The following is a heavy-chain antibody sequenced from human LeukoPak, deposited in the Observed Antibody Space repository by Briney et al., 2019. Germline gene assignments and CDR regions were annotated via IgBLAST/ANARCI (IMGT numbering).Heavy chain of an antibody. J-gene: IGHJ5*02. V-gene: IGHV4-38-2*02. CDR2: IYHSGST. Sequence: SETLSLTCTVSGYSISSGYYWGWIRQPPGKGLEWIGSIYHSGSTYYNPSIKSRVTISVDTSKNQFSLKLSSVTAADTAVYYCARDQRVNWFDPWGQGTLVTVSS. CDR3: ARDQRVNWFDP. D-gene: IGHD6-25*01. CDR1: GYSISSGYY.